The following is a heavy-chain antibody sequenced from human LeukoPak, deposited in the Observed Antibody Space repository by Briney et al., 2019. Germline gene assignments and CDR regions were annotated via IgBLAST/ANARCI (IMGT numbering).Heavy chain of an antibody. CDR1: GGSLSSSY. J-gene: IGHJ4*02. D-gene: IGHD2-21*01. Sequence: SETLSLTCPVDGGSLSSSYWSWIRQPAGKGLEWIGYIYYTGNTNYNPSLKSRVTISVDTSKKQFSMKMNTVTAADTAEYYCATSWCIRGSGPPPLQHPDWVKRWGQGTLVSVSS. CDR3: ATSWCIRGSGPPPLQHPDWVKR. V-gene: IGHV4-59*12. CDR2: IYYTGNT.